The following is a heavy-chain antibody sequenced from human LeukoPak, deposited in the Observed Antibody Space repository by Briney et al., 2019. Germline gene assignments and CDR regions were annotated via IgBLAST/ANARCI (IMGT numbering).Heavy chain of an antibody. CDR2: IIPISNRA. D-gene: IGHD2-15*01. V-gene: IGHV1-69*13. CDR3: ARWAGYSSHWYWGPFDY. Sequence: SVKVSCKASGCTFSSHAISWVRLAPGQGLEWMGAIIPISNRANYAQKFQGRVTITADESTSTAYMELSSLRPEDTAVYYCARWAGYSSHWYWGPFDYWGQGTLVSVSS. CDR1: GCTFSSHA. J-gene: IGHJ4*02.